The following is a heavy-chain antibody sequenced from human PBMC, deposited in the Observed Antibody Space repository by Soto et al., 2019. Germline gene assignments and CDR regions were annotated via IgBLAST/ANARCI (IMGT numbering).Heavy chain of an antibody. Sequence: EVQLLESGGGLVQPGGSLRLSCAASGFTFSSYAMSWVRQAPGKGLEWVSAISGSGGSTYYADSVKGRFTISRDNSKNTLYLQMNSLRAEDTAVYYCARGDYIWGTSSGFDYWGQGTLVAVSS. D-gene: IGHD3-16*01. J-gene: IGHJ4*02. CDR3: ARGDYIWGTSSGFDY. CDR1: GFTFSSYA. V-gene: IGHV3-23*01. CDR2: ISGSGGST.